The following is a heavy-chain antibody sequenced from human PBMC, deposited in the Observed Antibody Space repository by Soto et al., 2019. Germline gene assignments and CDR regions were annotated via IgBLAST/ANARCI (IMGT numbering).Heavy chain of an antibody. CDR1: VGSIRINC. D-gene: IGHD5-12*01. Sequence: PPETLPLSCIFSVGSIRINCWSWIRQPAGKALEWIGRIYTSGTNNYNPSLKSRATMLIDTSKNQFSLILSSVTAADTGVYYCAREGEGGFGMDVWGQGTTVTVSS. V-gene: IGHV4-4*07. CDR3: AREGEGGFGMDV. J-gene: IGHJ6*02. CDR2: IYTSGTN.